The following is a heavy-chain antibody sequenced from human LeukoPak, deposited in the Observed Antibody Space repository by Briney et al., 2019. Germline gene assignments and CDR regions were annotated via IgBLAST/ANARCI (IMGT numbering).Heavy chain of an antibody. CDR3: AKDPGSSSRYFDY. J-gene: IGHJ4*02. CDR2: INGTAIDT. D-gene: IGHD6-13*01. Sequence: GGSLRLSCAASGFSIMNSAMNWVRQAPGKGLEWVSAINGTAIDTDYADSVKGRFTISRDYSKNTLYLQMNSLRAEDTAVYYCAKDPGSSSRYFDYWGQGTLVTVSS. CDR1: GFSIMNSA. V-gene: IGHV3-23*01.